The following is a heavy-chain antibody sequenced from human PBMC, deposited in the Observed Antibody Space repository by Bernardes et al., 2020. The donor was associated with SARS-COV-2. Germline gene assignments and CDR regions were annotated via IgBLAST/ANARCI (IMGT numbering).Heavy chain of an antibody. V-gene: IGHV1-8*01. J-gene: IGHJ4*02. CDR1: GYTFTSYD. D-gene: IGHD5-12*01. Sequence: ASVKVSCKASGYTFTSYDINWVRQATGQGLEWMGWMNPNSGNTGYAQKFQGRVTMTRNTSISTAYMELSSLRSEDTAVYYCAREASGYDGEEADYWGQGTLVTVSS. CDR2: MNPNSGNT. CDR3: AREASGYDGEEADY.